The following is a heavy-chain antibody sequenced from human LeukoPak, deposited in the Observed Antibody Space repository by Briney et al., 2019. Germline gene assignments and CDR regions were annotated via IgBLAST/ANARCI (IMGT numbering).Heavy chain of an antibody. D-gene: IGHD1-26*01. CDR2: IYYSGST. CDR3: ARQAFSGSYWGYYFDY. Sequence: SQTLSLTCTVSGGSTSSGDYYWSWIRQPPGKGLEWIGYIYYSGSTYYNPSLKSRVTISVDTSKNQFSLKLSSVTAADTAVYYCARQAFSGSYWGYYFDYWGQGTLVTVSS. V-gene: IGHV4-30-4*08. CDR1: GGSTSSGDYY. J-gene: IGHJ4*02.